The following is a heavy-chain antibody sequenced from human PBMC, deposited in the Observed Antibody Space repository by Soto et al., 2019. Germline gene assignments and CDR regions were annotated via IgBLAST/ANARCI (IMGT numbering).Heavy chain of an antibody. CDR3: ARGDREDIEEVVGVRPGEYSMEV. D-gene: IGHD1-26*01. J-gene: IGHJ6*02. CDR2: ISYDGSRK. Sequence: QVHLVESGGGVVQPGSSLRLSCAASEFTFRIFAMHWLRQSPGKGLEWVAVISYDGSRKADSVKGRFTVSRDNSWNTLYMQMNSLRAEETAIYYCARGDREDIEEVVGVRPGEYSMEVWGQGTRVTVSS. V-gene: IGHV3-30-3*01. CDR1: EFTFRIFA.